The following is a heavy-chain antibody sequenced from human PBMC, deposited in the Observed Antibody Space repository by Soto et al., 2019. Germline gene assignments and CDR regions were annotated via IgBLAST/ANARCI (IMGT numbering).Heavy chain of an antibody. V-gene: IGHV1-18*01. CDR1: GFTLKNSG. CDR2: IKVDNVDT. Sequence: ASVNVSWKSCGFTLKNSGIGGLRKATGLGPQWAGWIKVDNVDTKCAEKLQGRVTLKTDTSTSTAYMELRKLRSDDTAFYYCERSRYYFDYWAQGTLVTVS. J-gene: IGHJ4*02. D-gene: IGHD3-3*01. CDR3: ERSRYYFDY.